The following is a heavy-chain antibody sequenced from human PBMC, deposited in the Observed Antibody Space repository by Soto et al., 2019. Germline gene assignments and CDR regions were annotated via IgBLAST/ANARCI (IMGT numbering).Heavy chain of an antibody. V-gene: IGHV1-18*01. CDR3: ARPPYDFWSGYDPYYMDV. CDR1: GYTFTSYG. CDR2: ISGYNGNT. J-gene: IGHJ6*03. Sequence: QVQLVQSGAEVKKPGASVKVSCKASGYTFTSYGISWVRQAPGQGLEWMGWISGYNGNTNYTQKLQGRVTITTDTSTSTAYMELRSLRSDDTAVYYCARPPYDFWSGYDPYYMDVWGKGTTVTVSS. D-gene: IGHD3-3*01.